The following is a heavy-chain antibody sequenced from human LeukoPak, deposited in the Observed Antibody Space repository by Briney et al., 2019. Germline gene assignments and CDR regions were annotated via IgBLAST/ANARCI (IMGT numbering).Heavy chain of an antibody. CDR3: ARFVDTAIT. CDR2: IRVYNGNT. CDR1: GYTFTSYG. D-gene: IGHD5-18*01. J-gene: IGHJ5*02. Sequence: ASVKVSCKASGYTFTSYGINWVRQAPGQGLEWMGWIRVYNGNTSYAQKLQGRVTMTTDTSTSTAYMELRSLRSDDTAVYYCARFVDTAITWGQGTLVTVSS. V-gene: IGHV1-18*01.